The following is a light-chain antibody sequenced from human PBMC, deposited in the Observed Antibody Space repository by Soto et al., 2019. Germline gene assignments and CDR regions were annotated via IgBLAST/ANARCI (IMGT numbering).Light chain of an antibody. V-gene: IGLV1-51*01. CDR3: GTWDSSLRAGVV. Sequence: QSVLPQPPSVSAAPGQRVTLSCSGSSSNLGNNYVSWYQHLPVTAPKVLMSDTAKRSSGIPDRFSGSKSGTSATLDLTGLQTGDEADYYCGTWDSSLRAGVVFGGGTKLTVL. CDR1: SSNLGNNY. CDR2: DTA. J-gene: IGLJ2*01.